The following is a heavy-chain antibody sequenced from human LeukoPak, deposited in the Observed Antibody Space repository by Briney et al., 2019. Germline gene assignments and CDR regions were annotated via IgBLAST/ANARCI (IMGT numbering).Heavy chain of an antibody. J-gene: IGHJ4*02. V-gene: IGHV3-7*01. CDR1: GFSFRDYW. CDR2: IEPDGSGK. D-gene: IGHD3-10*01. CDR3: VTSWVRQQRDF. Sequence: GGSLRLSCAAPGFSFRDYWMSWVRQAPGKGPEWVADIEPDGSGKTYVDSVKGRFTISRDNAQQSLYLQMDTLTAEDTAVYYCVTSWVRQQRDFWGQGTLVTVSS.